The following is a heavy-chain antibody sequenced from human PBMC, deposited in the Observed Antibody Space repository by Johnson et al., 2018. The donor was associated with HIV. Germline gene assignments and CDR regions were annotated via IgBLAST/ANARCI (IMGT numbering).Heavy chain of an antibody. CDR2: ISYDGSHQ. D-gene: IGHD2-15*01. Sequence: QVQLVESGGGVVQPGRSLRLSCAASGFTFSSYAMHWVRQAPGKGLEWVAVISYDGSHQYYGDSVKGRFTISRDNPNNTFYLQMNSRRAEDTAIYYCAKEEDIWRLGLYRAFDIWGQGTMVTVSS. V-gene: IGHV3-30*04. CDR1: GFTFSSYA. CDR3: AKEEDIWRLGLYRAFDI. J-gene: IGHJ3*02.